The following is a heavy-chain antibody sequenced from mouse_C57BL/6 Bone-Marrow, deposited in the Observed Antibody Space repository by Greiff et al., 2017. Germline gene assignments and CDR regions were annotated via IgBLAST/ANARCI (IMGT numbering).Heavy chain of an antibody. J-gene: IGHJ4*01. CDR2: FYPGSGSI. V-gene: IGHV1-62-2*01. Sequence: VQLQQSGAELVKPGASVKLSCKASGYTFTEYTIHWVKQRSGQGLEWIGWFYPGSGSIKYNEKFKDKATLTADKSSSTVYMERSRLTSEDSAVYFCARHEEGGGYYVYAMDYWGQGTSVTVSS. CDR3: ARHEEGGGYYVYAMDY. D-gene: IGHD2-3*01. CDR1: GYTFTEYT.